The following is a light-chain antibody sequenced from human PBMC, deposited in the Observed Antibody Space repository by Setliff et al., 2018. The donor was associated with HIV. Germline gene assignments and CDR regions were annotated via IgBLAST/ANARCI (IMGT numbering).Light chain of an antibody. CDR1: SSDVGGYNY. Sequence: LTQPASVSGSPGQSITISCTGSSSDVGGYNYVSWYQQHPGKAPKLMIYDVSQRPSGVSDRFSGSKSGITASLTISGLQPEDESDYYCSSYTASSTLVFGGGTKVPS. CDR3: SSYTASSTLV. V-gene: IGLV2-14*03. CDR2: DVS. J-gene: IGLJ3*02.